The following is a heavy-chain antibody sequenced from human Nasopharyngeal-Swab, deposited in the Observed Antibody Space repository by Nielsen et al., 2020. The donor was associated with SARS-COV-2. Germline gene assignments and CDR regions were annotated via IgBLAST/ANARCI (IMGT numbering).Heavy chain of an antibody. J-gene: IGHJ6*02. CDR1: GFTFSSYN. Sequence: GESLKISCAASGFTFSSYNMNWVRQAPGKGLEWVSSISSSSSYIYYADSVKGRFTISRDNAKNSLYLQMNSLRAEDTAVYYCARDLTTGSSTEVYYYYYGMDAWGQGTTVTVSS. D-gene: IGHD1-1*01. V-gene: IGHV3-21*01. CDR3: ARDLTTGSSTEVYYYYYGMDA. CDR2: ISSSSSYI.